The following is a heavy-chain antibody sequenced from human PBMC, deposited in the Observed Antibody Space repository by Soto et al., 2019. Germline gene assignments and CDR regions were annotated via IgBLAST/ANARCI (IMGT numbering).Heavy chain of an antibody. D-gene: IGHD6-19*01. CDR3: AKDESSGWYRSVLFYYYGMDV. CDR2: ISYDGSNK. J-gene: IGHJ6*02. CDR1: GFTFSSYG. V-gene: IGHV3-30*18. Sequence: PGGSLRLSCAASGFTFSSYGMHWVRQAPGKGLEWVAVISYDGSNKYYADSVKGRFTISRDNSKNTLYLQMNSLRAEDTAVYYCAKDESSGWYRSVLFYYYGMDVWGQGTTVTVSS.